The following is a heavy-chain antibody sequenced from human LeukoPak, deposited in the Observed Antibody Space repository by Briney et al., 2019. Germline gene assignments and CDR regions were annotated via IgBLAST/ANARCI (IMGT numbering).Heavy chain of an antibody. D-gene: IGHD3-10*01. Sequence: ASVKVSCKASGSTFNNYYVHWVRQAPGQGLEWMGWTDPNRGATNYARKFQDRVTMTRDTSINTDYMDLSRLRPNDTAVYYCAREGGSYYGTGSYGSRFFWLNSWGQGTLVTVSS. V-gene: IGHV1-2*02. J-gene: IGHJ5*01. CDR2: TDPNRGAT. CDR3: AREGGSYYGTGSYGSRFFWLNS. CDR1: GSTFNNYY.